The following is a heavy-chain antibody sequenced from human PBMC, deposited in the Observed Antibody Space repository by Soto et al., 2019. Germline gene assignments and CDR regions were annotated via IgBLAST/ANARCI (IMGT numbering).Heavy chain of an antibody. CDR1: GYTFSTYG. CDR2: IGAHNGDT. D-gene: IGHD3-9*01. J-gene: IGHJ5*02. Sequence: QVQLVQSGAEVKKPGASVKVSCKASGYTFSTYGFSWVRQAPGQGLEWMGWIGAHNGDTNYAQNFQGRVTMTTDTXXXXXXXXXXXXXXXXXXXXXXXXXXXXAEGFDPWGQGTLVTVSS. V-gene: IGHV1-18*01. CDR3: XXXXXXAEGFDP.